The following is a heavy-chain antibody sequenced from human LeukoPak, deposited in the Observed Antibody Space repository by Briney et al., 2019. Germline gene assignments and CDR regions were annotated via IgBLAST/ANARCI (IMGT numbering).Heavy chain of an antibody. CDR2: ISYDGSKK. CDR3: AKDRGYCSGGSCYFFDY. CDR1: GFTFSNYV. J-gene: IGHJ4*02. Sequence: GGSLRLSCAAAGFTFSNYVIHWVRQAPGKGLEWVAVISYDGSKKYYADSVKGRFTISRDNSKNTLYLQMNSLRAEDTAVYYCAKDRGYCSGGSCYFFDYWGQGTLVTVSS. V-gene: IGHV3-30-3*01. D-gene: IGHD2-15*01.